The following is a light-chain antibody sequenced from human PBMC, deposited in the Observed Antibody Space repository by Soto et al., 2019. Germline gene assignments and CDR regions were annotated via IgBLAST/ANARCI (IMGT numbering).Light chain of an antibody. V-gene: IGKV3-20*01. CDR2: GAS. Sequence: EIVLTQSPGTLSLSPGERATLSCRASQSVSSNYLAWYQRKPGQAPRLLIYGASSRATDIPNRFSGSGSGTDFPLTITRLEQEDFAVYFCQQYGGSPPTFGQGTKVEIK. CDR1: QSVSSNY. CDR3: QQYGGSPPT. J-gene: IGKJ1*01.